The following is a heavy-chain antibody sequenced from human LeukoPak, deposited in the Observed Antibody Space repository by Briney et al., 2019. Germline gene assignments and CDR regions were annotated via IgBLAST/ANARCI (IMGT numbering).Heavy chain of an antibody. Sequence: ASVKVSCKASGYTFTSYYMRWVRQAPGQGLEWMGIINPSGGSTSYAQKFQGRVTMTRDTSTSTVYMELSSLRSEDTAVYYCARVRRGYSGYGPGHYWGQGTLVTVSS. V-gene: IGHV1-46*01. D-gene: IGHD5-12*01. J-gene: IGHJ4*02. CDR3: ARVRRGYSGYGPGHY. CDR1: GYTFTSYY. CDR2: INPSGGST.